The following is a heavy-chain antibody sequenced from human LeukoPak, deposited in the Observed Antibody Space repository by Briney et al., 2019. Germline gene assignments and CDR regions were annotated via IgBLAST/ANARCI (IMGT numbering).Heavy chain of an antibody. D-gene: IGHD3-3*01. CDR1: GFTFSGSW. CDR3: ARDSRYNTHYYYGMDV. J-gene: IGHJ6*02. CDR2: IKGDGIET. Sequence: GGSLRLSCAASGFTFSGSWMHWVRQAPGKGLVWVSRIKGDGIETNYADSVKGRFTISRDNAKNSLYLQMNSLRAEDTAVYYCARDSRYNTHYYYGMDVWGQGTTVTVSS. V-gene: IGHV3-74*01.